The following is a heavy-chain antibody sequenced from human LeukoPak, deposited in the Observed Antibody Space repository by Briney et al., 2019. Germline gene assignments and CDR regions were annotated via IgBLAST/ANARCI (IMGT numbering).Heavy chain of an antibody. V-gene: IGHV3-53*01. J-gene: IGHJ4*02. CDR1: GFTVSSNY. CDR3: ARASSNGGNSGTLDY. D-gene: IGHD4-23*01. Sequence: RGSLRLSCAASGFTVSSNYMSWVRQAPGKGLEWVSVIYSGGSAYYADSVKGRFTISRDNSKNTLYPQMNSLRAEDTAVYYCARASSNGGNSGTLDYWGQGTLVTVSS. CDR2: IYSGGSA.